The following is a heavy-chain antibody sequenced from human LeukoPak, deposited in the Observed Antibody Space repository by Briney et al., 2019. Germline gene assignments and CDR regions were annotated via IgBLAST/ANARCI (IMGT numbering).Heavy chain of an antibody. CDR1: GGSISCHS. D-gene: IGHD3-16*01. CDR2: IFTSGST. CDR3: AREGGGFDY. J-gene: IGHJ4*02. Sequence: SETLSLTCTVSGGSISCHSWSWIRQPAGKGLEWIGRIFTSGSTYYNASLKSRVIMSVDTSKNQFSLKLSSVIAADTAVYYCAREGGGFDYWGQGTLVTVSS. V-gene: IGHV4-4*07.